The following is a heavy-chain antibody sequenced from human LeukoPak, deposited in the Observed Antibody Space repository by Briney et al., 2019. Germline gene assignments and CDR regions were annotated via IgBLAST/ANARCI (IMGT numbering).Heavy chain of an antibody. CDR1: GGTFSSYA. CDR2: INPSGGST. Sequence: ASVKVSCKASGGTFSSYAISWVRQAPGQGLEWMGTINPSGGSTTYAQKFQGRVTMTRDTSTSTVYMELSSLRSEDTAVYYCARAPLLSSGSYYGMDVWGQGTTVTVSS. CDR3: ARAPLLSSGSYYGMDV. V-gene: IGHV1-46*01. J-gene: IGHJ6*02. D-gene: IGHD6-19*01.